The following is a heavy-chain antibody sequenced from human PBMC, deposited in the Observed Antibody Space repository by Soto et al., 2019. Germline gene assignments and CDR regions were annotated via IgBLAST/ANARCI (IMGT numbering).Heavy chain of an antibody. Sequence: PWGSLRLSCTASGFTFFDYAMIFFRHSPFKGLEWVVFIRSKAYGGTTEYAASVKGRFTISRDDSKSIAYLQMNSLKTEDTAVYYCTRFGIYGDFTFDYWGQGTLVTVSS. CDR1: GFTFFDYA. CDR3: TRFGIYGDFTFDY. J-gene: IGHJ4*02. CDR2: IRSKAYGGTT. V-gene: IGHV3-49*03. D-gene: IGHD4-17*01.